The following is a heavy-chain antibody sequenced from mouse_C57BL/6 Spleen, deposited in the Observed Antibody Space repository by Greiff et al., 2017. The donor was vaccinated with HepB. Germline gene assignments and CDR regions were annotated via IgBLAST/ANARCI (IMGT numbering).Heavy chain of an antibody. CDR1: GYTFTSYW. D-gene: IGHD1-1*01. J-gene: IGHJ1*03. Sequence: QVQLQQPGAELVKPGASVKLSCKASGYTFTSYWMQWVKQRPGQGLEWIGEIDPSDSYTNYNQKFKGKATLTVDTSSSTAYMQLSSLTSEDSAVYYCAGHSGSTPHGYFDVWGTGTTVTVSS. V-gene: IGHV1-50*01. CDR2: IDPSDSYT. CDR3: AGHSGSTPHGYFDV.